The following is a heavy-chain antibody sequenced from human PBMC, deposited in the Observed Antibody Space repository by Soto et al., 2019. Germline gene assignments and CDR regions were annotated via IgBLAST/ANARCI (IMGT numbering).Heavy chain of an antibody. CDR3: TKGYTTSCFAHFDY. V-gene: IGHV3-9*01. D-gene: IGHD2-2*01. CDR2: ISWDSGKI. CDR1: SFTFGDYA. J-gene: IGHJ4*02. Sequence: EVQLVESGGGLVQPGRSLRLSCAASSFTFGDYAMHWVRQTPGKGLEWVSCISWDSGKIVYVDSVEGRFTISRDNAKNSLFLQMNSLRPEDTAFYYCTKGYTTSCFAHFDYWGQGALVTVSS.